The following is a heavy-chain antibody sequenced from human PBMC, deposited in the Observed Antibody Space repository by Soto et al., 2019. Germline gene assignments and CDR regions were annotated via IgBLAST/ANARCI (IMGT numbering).Heavy chain of an antibody. V-gene: IGHV4-31*03. CDR2: IYYSGRT. Sequence: QVQLQESGPGLVKPSQTLSLTCSVSGGSITSGAYYWSWIRQHPGTGLEWIGFIYYSGRTYYNPSSKSRVTISLDTSENQFSLELTAVTAADTAVYYCAGDLRGGTLFDYWGQGALVTVSS. CDR1: GGSITSGAYY. CDR3: AGDLRGGTLFDY. D-gene: IGHD3-10*01. J-gene: IGHJ4*02.